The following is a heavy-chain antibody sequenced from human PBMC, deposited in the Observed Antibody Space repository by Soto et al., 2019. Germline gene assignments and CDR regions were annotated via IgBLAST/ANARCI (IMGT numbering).Heavy chain of an antibody. CDR3: AREVQSHYDFWSGYPDY. CDR2: INAGNGNT. CDR1: GYTFTSYA. J-gene: IGHJ4*02. D-gene: IGHD3-3*01. V-gene: IGHV1-3*01. Sequence: ASVKVSCKASGYTFTSYAMHWVRQAPGQRLEWMGWINAGNGNTKYSQKFQGRVTITRDTSASTAYMELSSLRSEDTAVYYCAREVQSHYDFWSGYPDYWGQGTLVTVSS.